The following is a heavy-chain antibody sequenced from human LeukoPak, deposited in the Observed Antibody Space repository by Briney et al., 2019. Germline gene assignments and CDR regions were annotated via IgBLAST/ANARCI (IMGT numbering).Heavy chain of an antibody. D-gene: IGHD1-26*01. CDR1: GFSFSSYW. Sequence: GGSLRLSCAASGFSFSSYWMSWVRQAPGKGLEWVANIKQDGSEKYYVDSVKGRFTISRDNAKNPLYLQMNSLKAEDTAVYYCARGRGSSVYWGQGTLVTVSS. V-gene: IGHV3-7*01. J-gene: IGHJ4*02. CDR2: IKQDGSEK. CDR3: ARGRGSSVY.